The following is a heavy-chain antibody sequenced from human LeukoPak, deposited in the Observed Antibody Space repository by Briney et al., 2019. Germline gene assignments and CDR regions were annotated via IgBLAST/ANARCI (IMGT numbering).Heavy chain of an antibody. Sequence: SETLSLTCTVSGGSISSSSAHWGWIRQPPGKGLEWVASIYYSGSTYYNPSLKSRVTISVDTSKNQFSLKLSSVTAADTAVYYCARVVDYYDSSGYPIQGAFDIWGQGTMVTVSS. CDR2: IYYSGST. CDR3: ARVVDYYDSSGYPIQGAFDI. J-gene: IGHJ3*02. V-gene: IGHV4-39*07. CDR1: GGSISSSSAH. D-gene: IGHD3-22*01.